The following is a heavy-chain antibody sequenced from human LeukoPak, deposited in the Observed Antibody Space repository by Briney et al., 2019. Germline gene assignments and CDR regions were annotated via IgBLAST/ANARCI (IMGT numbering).Heavy chain of an antibody. V-gene: IGHV3-30*18. J-gene: IGHJ4*02. CDR2: MSYDGNNE. Sequence: GTSLRLSCTATGFTFSHYGIHWVRQAPGKGLEWVAVMSYDGNNELYADSVKGRFSVSRNNSKNTLDLQMDSLRPEDTGIYYCAKDAPFFYSYTYASFDYWAREPWSPSPQ. CDR3: AKDAPFFYSYTYASFDY. D-gene: IGHD2-2*01. CDR1: GFTFSHYG.